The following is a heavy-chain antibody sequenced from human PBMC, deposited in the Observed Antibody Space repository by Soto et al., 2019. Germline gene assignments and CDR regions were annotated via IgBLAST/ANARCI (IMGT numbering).Heavy chain of an antibody. V-gene: IGHV3-23*01. CDR3: AKSPPEYSPGGYYYYYYMDV. J-gene: IGHJ6*03. CDR1: GFTFSSYA. D-gene: IGHD6-6*01. CDR2: ISGSGGST. Sequence: GGSLRLSCAASGFTFSSYAMSWVRQAPGKGLEWVSAISGSGGSTYYADSVKGRFTISRDNSKNTLYLQMNSLRAEDTAVYYCAKSPPEYSPGGYYYYYYMDVWGKGTTVTVSS.